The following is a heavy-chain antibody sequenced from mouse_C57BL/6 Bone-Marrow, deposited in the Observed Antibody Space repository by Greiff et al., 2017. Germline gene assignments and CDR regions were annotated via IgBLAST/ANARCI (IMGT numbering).Heavy chain of an antibody. Sequence: QVQLQQSGAELARPGASVKLSCKASGYTFTSYGISWVKQRTGQGLEWIGEIYPRSGNTYYNEKFKGKATLTADKSSSTAYMELRSLTSADAAVYCWASFYYYGSSYDYWGQGTTLTVSS. D-gene: IGHD1-1*01. CDR3: ASFYYYGSSYDY. CDR1: GYTFTSYG. J-gene: IGHJ2*01. V-gene: IGHV1-81*01. CDR2: IYPRSGNT.